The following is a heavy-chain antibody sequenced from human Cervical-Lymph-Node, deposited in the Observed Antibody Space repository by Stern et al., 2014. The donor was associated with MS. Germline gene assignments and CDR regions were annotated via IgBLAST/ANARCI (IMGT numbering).Heavy chain of an antibody. CDR1: GYTFTSHY. J-gene: IGHJ4*02. Sequence: QMQLVQSGAEVKKPGASVKVSCKASGYTFTSHYMNWVRQAPGQGLEWVGIINPSGDSASYAQKFQGRVTMTRDTSTSTVYMELSSLRSEDTAVYYCASGTGSKRPTGNYWGQGTLVTVSS. CDR3: ASGTGSKRPTGNY. V-gene: IGHV1-46*01. CDR2: INPSGDSA. D-gene: IGHD3/OR15-3a*01.